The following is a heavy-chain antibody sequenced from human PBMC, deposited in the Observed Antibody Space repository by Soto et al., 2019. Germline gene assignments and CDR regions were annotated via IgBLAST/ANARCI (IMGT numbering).Heavy chain of an antibody. D-gene: IGHD2-15*01. V-gene: IGHV3-21*01. CDR1: GFTFSSYS. CDR2: ISSAGSYI. CDR3: ARGLIYCTAGSCHEIDY. Sequence: GGSLRLSCAVSGFTFSSYSMHWVRQAPGKGLEWVSSISSAGSYINYADSLEGRFTISRDDAKNSLYLQMHRLRAEDTAVYYCARGLIYCTAGSCHEIDYWGQGTLVTVSS. J-gene: IGHJ4*02.